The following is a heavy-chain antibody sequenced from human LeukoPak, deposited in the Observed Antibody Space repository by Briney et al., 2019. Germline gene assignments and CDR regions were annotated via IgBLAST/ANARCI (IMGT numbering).Heavy chain of an antibody. CDR1: GGSISSGGYY. V-gene: IGHV4-31*03. J-gene: IGHJ4*02. CDR2: IYYSGST. CDR3: ARANYDILTGLDY. Sequence: SETLSLTCTVSGGSISSGGYYWSWIRQHPGKGLEWIGYIYYSGSTYYNPSLKSRVTISVDTSKNQFSLKLSSVTAADTAVYYCARANYDILTGLDYWGQGTLDTVSS. D-gene: IGHD3-9*01.